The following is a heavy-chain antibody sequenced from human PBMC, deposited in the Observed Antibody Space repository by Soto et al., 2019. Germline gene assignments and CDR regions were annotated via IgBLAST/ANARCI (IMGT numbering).Heavy chain of an antibody. J-gene: IGHJ4*02. CDR2: INSGGSST. D-gene: IGHD2-2*01. V-gene: IGHV3-74*01. CDR1: GFSFSSYW. Sequence: GGSLRLSCAASGFSFSSYWMHWVRQAPGKGLVWVSRINSGGSSTSYADSVKGRFTISRDNAKNTLYLQMNSLRAEDTAVYYCARAQTWGYCSSTSCYALDYWHQGTLVTVS. CDR3: ARAQTWGYCSSTSCYALDY.